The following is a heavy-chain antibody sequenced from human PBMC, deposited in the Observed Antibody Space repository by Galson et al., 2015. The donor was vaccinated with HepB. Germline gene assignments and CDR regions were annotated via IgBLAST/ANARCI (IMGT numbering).Heavy chain of an antibody. Sequence: SVKVSCRASGDSYRTYGINWVRQAPGQGLEWMGGIAPIFDRANYAQKFQGRVTMTADESTATVYMELTNLKSEDTAVYFCARRGTSHGLDAFEVWGQGTMVTVS. CDR2: IAPIFDRA. J-gene: IGHJ3*01. CDR3: ARRGTSHGLDAFEV. CDR1: GDSYRTYG. V-gene: IGHV1-69*13. D-gene: IGHD1-14*01.